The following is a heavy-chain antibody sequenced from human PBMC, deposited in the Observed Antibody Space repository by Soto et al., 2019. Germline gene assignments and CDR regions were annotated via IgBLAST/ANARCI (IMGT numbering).Heavy chain of an antibody. CDR1: GFTFSSYA. V-gene: IGHV3-23*01. J-gene: IGHJ6*02. CDR2: ISGSGGST. CDR3: ASTPITIFGVVTEDYYYGMDV. Sequence: GGSLRLSCAASGFTFSSYAMSWVRQAPGKGLEWVSAISGSGGSTYYADSVKGRFTISRDNSKNTLYLQMNSLRAEDTAVYYCASTPITIFGVVTEDYYYGMDVWGQGTTVTVSS. D-gene: IGHD3-3*01.